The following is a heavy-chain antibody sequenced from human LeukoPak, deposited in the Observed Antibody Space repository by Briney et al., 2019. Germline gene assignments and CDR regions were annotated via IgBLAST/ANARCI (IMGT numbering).Heavy chain of an antibody. CDR2: IKQDGSEK. J-gene: IGHJ3*02. Sequence: GGSLRLSCAASGFTFSLYWMNWVRRAPGKGLEWVANIKQDGSEKNYVDSVKGRFTISRDNAKNSLYLQLNGLRTEDTAVYYCARAFSDYWSGLNAFDIWGQGTMVTVSS. D-gene: IGHD3-3*01. CDR1: GFTFSLYW. CDR3: ARAFSDYWSGLNAFDI. V-gene: IGHV3-7*01.